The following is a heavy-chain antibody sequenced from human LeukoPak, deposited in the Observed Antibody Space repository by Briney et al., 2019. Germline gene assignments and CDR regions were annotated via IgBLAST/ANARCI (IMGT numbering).Heavy chain of an antibody. CDR1: SGSISSGSYY. CDR3: ARRIPSTTLDP. V-gene: IGHV4-39*01. D-gene: IGHD1-7*01. J-gene: IGHJ5*02. CDR2: IYYSGST. Sequence: KPSETLSLTCTVSSGSISSGSYYWAWVRQPPGKGLEWIGSIYYSGSTYYNPSLKSRVTISVDTSKNQFSLKLSSVTAADTAVYYCARRIPSTTLDPWGQGTLVTVSS.